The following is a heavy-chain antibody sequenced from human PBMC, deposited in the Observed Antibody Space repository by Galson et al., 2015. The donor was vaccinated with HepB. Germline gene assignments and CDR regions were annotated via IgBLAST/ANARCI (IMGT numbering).Heavy chain of an antibody. CDR3: ARDGLGLVAEDY. J-gene: IGHJ4*02. CDR2: IKQDGSEK. Sequence: SLRLSCAVSGFTFSSYWMSWVRQAPGKGLEWVANIKQDGSEKYYVNSVKGRFTISRDNAKNSLYLQMNSLRAEDTAVYYCARDGLGLVAEDYWGQGTLVTVSS. V-gene: IGHV3-7*01. D-gene: IGHD6-19*01. CDR1: GFTFSSYW.